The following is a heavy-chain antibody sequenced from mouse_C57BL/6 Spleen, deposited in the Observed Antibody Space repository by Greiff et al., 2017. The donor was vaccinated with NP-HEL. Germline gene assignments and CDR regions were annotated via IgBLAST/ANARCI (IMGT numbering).Heavy chain of an antibody. Sequence: EVMLVESGGGLVKPGGSLKLSCAASGFTFSSYAMSWVRQTPEKRLEWVATISDGGGYTYYPDNVKGRFTISRDNAKNNLYLQMSHLKSEDTAMYYCARDGGYYGSTFDYWGQGTTLTVSS. CDR3: ARDGGYYGSTFDY. CDR1: GFTFSSYA. D-gene: IGHD1-1*01. V-gene: IGHV5-4*01. CDR2: ISDGGGYT. J-gene: IGHJ2*01.